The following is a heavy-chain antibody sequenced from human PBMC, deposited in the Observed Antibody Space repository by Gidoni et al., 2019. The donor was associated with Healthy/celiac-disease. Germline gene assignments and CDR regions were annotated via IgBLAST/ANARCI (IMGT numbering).Heavy chain of an antibody. CDR3: AKEYDSSGYYYSGYYFDY. CDR2: ISGSGGST. D-gene: IGHD3-22*01. J-gene: IGHJ4*02. V-gene: IGHV3-23*01. Sequence: EVQLLESGGGLVQPGGSLRLSCAASGFTLRSYAMGWVRQAPGKGLEWVASISGSGGSTDYADSVKGRFTISRDNSKNTLYLQMNSLRADDTAVYYCAKEYDSSGYYYSGYYFDYWGQGTLVTVSS. CDR1: GFTLRSYA.